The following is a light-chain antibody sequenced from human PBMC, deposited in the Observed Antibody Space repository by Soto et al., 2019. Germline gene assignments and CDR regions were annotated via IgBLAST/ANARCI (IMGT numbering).Light chain of an antibody. CDR2: DVS. CDR1: NSDIGNYDF. J-gene: IGLJ1*01. CDR3: SSYTSTSSFYV. V-gene: IGLV2-14*03. Sequence: QSVLTQPASVSGSPGQSITISCTGANSDIGNYDFVSWYRQHPGEAPKVLIFDVSNRPSGISNRFSGSKSGNTASLTIYGLQAEDEADYFCSSYTSTSSFYVFGTGTKVTVL.